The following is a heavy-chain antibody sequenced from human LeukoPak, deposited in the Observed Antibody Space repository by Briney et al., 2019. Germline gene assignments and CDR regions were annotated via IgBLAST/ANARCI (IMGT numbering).Heavy chain of an antibody. D-gene: IGHD1-26*01. Sequence: GGSLRLSCAASGFTFSSYAMSWVRQAPGKGLEWVSGTSGSGGTTYYADSVKGRFAISRDYSKDTLYLQMNSLRAEDTAVYFCAKDYSGSFYGYFQHWGQGTLVTVSS. CDR3: AKDYSGSFYGYFQH. CDR2: TSGSGGTT. J-gene: IGHJ1*01. V-gene: IGHV3-23*01. CDR1: GFTFSSYA.